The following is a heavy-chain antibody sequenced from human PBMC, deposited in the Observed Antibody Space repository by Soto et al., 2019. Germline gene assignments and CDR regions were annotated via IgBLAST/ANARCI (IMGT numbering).Heavy chain of an antibody. CDR3: ATLVGITMIDYYFDY. D-gene: IGHD3-22*01. V-gene: IGHV1-46*01. CDR1: GYTFTSYY. CDR2: INPSGGST. Sequence: GASVKVSCKTSGYTFTSYYMHWVRQAPGQGLEWMGIINPSGGSTSYAQKFQGRVTMTRDTSTSTVYMELSSLRSEDTAVYYCATLVGITMIDYYFDYWGQGTLVTVSS. J-gene: IGHJ4*02.